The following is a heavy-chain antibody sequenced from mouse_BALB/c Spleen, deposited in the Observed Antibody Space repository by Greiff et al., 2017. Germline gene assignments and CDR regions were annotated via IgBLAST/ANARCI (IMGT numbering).Heavy chain of an antibody. J-gene: IGHJ3*01. CDR1: GYTFTSYY. CDR3: TREDYDGSWFAY. CDR2: INPSNGGT. D-gene: IGHD1-2*01. Sequence: VQLQQPGAELVKPGASVKLSCKASGYTFTSYYMYWVKQRPGQGLEWIGGINPSNGGTNFNEKFKSKATLTVDKSSSTAYMQLSSLTSEDSAVYYCTREDYDGSWFAYWGQGTLVTVSA. V-gene: IGHV1S81*02.